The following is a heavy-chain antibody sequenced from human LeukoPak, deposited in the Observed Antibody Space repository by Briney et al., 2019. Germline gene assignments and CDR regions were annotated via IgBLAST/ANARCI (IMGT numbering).Heavy chain of an antibody. CDR1: GGTFSSYA. Sequence: SVKVSCKASGGTFSSYAISWVRQAPGQGLEWMGRIIPILGIANYAQKFQGRVTITADKSTSTAYMELSSLRSEDTAVYYCARDALALEVAATHPNNWFDPWGQGTLVTVSS. V-gene: IGHV1-69*04. J-gene: IGHJ5*02. CDR3: ARDALALEVAATHPNNWFDP. D-gene: IGHD2-15*01. CDR2: IIPILGIA.